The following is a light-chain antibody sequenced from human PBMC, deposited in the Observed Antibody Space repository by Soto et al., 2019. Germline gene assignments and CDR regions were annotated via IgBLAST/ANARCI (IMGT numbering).Light chain of an antibody. CDR1: QSISNW. CDR3: QQYNSYPLT. CDR2: DAS. V-gene: IGKV1-5*01. J-gene: IGKJ4*01. Sequence: DIPMTQPPSTLSASVGDRVTITCRASQSISNWLAWYQQKPGKAPKVLIYDASSLESGVPLRFSGSGSGTEFTLTISGLQPDDFATYYCQQYNSYPLTFGGGTKVEIK.